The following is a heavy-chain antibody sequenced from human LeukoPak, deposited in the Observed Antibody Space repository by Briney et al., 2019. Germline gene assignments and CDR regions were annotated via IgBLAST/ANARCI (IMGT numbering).Heavy chain of an antibody. CDR2: IKQDGSEK. CDR3: AKDVNVGGDYFDY. J-gene: IGHJ4*02. D-gene: IGHD3-10*01. CDR1: GFTFSSYW. Sequence: GGSLRLSCAASGFTFSSYWMSWVRQAPGKGLEWVANIKQDGSEKYYVDSVKGRFTVSRDNSKNTLYLQMNSLRAEDTAVYYCAKDVNVGGDYFDYWGQGTLVTVSS. V-gene: IGHV3-7*01.